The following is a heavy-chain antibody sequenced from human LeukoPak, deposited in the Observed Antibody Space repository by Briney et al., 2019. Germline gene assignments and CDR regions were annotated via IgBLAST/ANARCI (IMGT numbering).Heavy chain of an antibody. CDR3: ARDPGYSSGYFGYFDY. CDR1: GFTFSSYS. Sequence: GGSLRLSCAASGFTFSSYSMNWVRQAPGKGLEWVSSISSSSSYIYYADSVKGRFTISRDNAKNSLYLQMNILRAEDTAVYYCARDPGYSSGYFGYFDYWGQGTLVTVSS. J-gene: IGHJ4*02. CDR2: ISSSSSYI. D-gene: IGHD3-22*01. V-gene: IGHV3-21*01.